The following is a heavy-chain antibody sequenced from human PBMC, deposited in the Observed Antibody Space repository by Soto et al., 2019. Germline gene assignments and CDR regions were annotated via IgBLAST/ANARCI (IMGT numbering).Heavy chain of an antibody. Sequence: QVQLVESGGGVVQPGRSLRLSCAVSGFTFISYGMHWVRQAPGKGLDWVAVISYDGNNQFYADSVKGRFTISRDNSNNTLYLQMNSLRSEDTAVYYCAKDDIYKGYYYGSGSSWGQGTLVTVSS. CDR2: ISYDGNNQ. J-gene: IGHJ5*02. V-gene: IGHV3-30*18. CDR3: AKDDIYKGYYYGSGSS. CDR1: GFTFISYG. D-gene: IGHD3-10*01.